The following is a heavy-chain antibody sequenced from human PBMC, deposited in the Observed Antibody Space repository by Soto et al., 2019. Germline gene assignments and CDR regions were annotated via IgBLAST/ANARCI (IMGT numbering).Heavy chain of an antibody. CDR3: AREVLWSRYFDY. D-gene: IGHD3-10*01. CDR1: GFIFSNYV. CDR2: MSYDGTTK. V-gene: IGHV3-30-3*01. J-gene: IGHJ4*02. Sequence: QVQLVESGGGVVQPGRSLRLSCAASGFIFSNYVMYWVRQAPGKGLEWVAFMSYDGTTKYYADSVKGRFTISRDNSKNTLYLHMNSLRPEDTGVYYCAREVLWSRYFDYWGQGTLVTVSS.